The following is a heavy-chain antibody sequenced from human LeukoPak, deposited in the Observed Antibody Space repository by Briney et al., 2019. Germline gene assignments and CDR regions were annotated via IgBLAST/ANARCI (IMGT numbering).Heavy chain of an antibody. J-gene: IGHJ6*03. V-gene: IGHV4-34*01. CDR2: INHSGST. CDR3: ARQALPSQGIAAAGTFYYYMDV. CDR1: GGSFSGYY. Sequence: SETLSLTCAVYGGSFSGYYWSWIRQPPGKGLEWIGEINHSGSTNYNPSLKSRVTISVDTSKNQFSLKLSSVTAADTAVYYCARQALPSQGIAAAGTFYYYMDVWGKGTTVTISS. D-gene: IGHD6-13*01.